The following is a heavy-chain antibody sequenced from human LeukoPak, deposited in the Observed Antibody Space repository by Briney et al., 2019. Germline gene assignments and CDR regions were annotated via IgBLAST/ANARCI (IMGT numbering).Heavy chain of an antibody. CDR3: ARGIVVVAATSGHWFDP. D-gene: IGHD2-15*01. V-gene: IGHV4-39*07. CDR1: GGSISSSSYY. J-gene: IGHJ5*02. CDR2: IYYSGST. Sequence: SETLSLTCTVSGGSISSSSYYWGWIRQPPGKGLEWIGSIYYSGSTYYSPSLKSRVTISVDTSKNQFSLKLSSVTAADTAVYYCARGIVVVAATSGHWFDPWGQGTLVTVSS.